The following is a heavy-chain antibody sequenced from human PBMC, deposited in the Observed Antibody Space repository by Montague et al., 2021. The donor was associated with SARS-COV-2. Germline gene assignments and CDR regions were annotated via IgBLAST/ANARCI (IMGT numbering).Heavy chain of an antibody. CDR1: GFTIVSYW. V-gene: IGHV3-7*01. Sequence: SLRLSCSASGFTIVSYWLSWVRQAPGKGLEWVANIRQDGSDKYYXDSVRGRFTISRDNAKNSLYLQMSSLRAEDTGVYYCTRDRDYGDYLNWFNPWSQGTLVTVSS. D-gene: IGHD4-17*01. CDR3: TRDRDYGDYLNWFNP. CDR2: IRQDGSDK. J-gene: IGHJ5*02.